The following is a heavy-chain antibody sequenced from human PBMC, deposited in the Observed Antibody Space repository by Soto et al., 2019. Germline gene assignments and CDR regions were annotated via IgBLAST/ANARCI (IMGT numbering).Heavy chain of an antibody. V-gene: IGHV1-2*02. CDR2: INPNSGGP. J-gene: IGHJ5*02. CDR3: ARVRDWFDP. CDR1: GYTFTDYY. Sequence: ASVKVSCKTSGYTFTDYYMHWVRHAPGQGLEWMGWINPNSGGPISAQKFQGRVTMTRDTSISTAYLELSRLTSVTAADTAVYYCARVRDWFDPWGQGTLVTVSS. D-gene: IGHD3-3*01.